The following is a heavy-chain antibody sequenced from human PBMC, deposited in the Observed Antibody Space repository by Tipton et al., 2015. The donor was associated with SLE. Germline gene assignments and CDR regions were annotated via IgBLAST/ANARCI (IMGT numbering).Heavy chain of an antibody. Sequence: TLSLTCTVSGGSISSHYWSWIRQPPGKGLEWIGYIYYSGSTNYNPSLKSRVTISVDTSKNQFSLKLSSVTAADTAVYYCARASGYAGGMDVWGQGTMVTVSS. CDR3: ARASGYAGGMDV. D-gene: IGHD5-12*01. CDR1: GGSISSHY. V-gene: IGHV4-59*11. CDR2: IYYSGST. J-gene: IGHJ6*02.